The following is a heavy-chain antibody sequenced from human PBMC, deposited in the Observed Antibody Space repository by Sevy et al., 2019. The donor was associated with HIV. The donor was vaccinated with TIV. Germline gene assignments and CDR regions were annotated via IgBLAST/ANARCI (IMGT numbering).Heavy chain of an antibody. CDR2: IWSDGAYE. Sequence: GGSLRLSCAATGFTFSNYAMHWVRQAPGKGMEWVAIIWSDGAYEYHGDSVKGRFTISRDNSKNTLYLQMNNVRVEDTAVYYCARGGYYYDNAAYYALDSWGQGTLVTVSS. CDR3: ARGGYYYDNAAYYALDS. V-gene: IGHV3-33*01. CDR1: GFTFSNYA. J-gene: IGHJ4*02. D-gene: IGHD3-22*01.